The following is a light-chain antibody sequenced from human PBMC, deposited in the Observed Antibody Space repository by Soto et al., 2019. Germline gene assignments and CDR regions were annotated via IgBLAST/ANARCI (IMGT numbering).Light chain of an antibody. CDR2: SNN. Sequence: QSVLTHPPSASGTPGQRVTISCSGSSSNIGSNTVNWYQQLPGTAPKLLIYSNNQRPSGVPDRFSGSKSGTSASLAISGLQSEDEADYYCAAWDDSLNGRDWVFGGGTKLTVL. V-gene: IGLV1-44*01. J-gene: IGLJ3*02. CDR3: AAWDDSLNGRDWV. CDR1: SSNIGSNT.